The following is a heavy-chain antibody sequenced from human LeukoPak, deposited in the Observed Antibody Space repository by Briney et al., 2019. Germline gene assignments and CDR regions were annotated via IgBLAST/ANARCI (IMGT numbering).Heavy chain of an antibody. D-gene: IGHD1-7*01. CDR2: ISSSGSTI. CDR3: ARGSRLASQLRGYYYYGMDV. CDR1: GFTFSSYS. J-gene: IGHJ6*02. V-gene: IGHV3-48*04. Sequence: GGSLRLSCAASGFTFSSYSMNWVRQAPGKGLEWVSSISSSGSTIYYADSVKGRFTISRDNAKNSLYLQMNSLRAEDTAVYYCARGSRLASQLRGYYYYGMDVWGQGTTVTVSS.